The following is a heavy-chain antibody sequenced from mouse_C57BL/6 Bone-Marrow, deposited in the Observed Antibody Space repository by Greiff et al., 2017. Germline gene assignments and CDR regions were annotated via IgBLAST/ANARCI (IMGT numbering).Heavy chain of an antibody. V-gene: IGHV1-9*01. CDR3: ASGSNYDYSMDY. CDR2: ILTGSCST. CDR1: GYTFTGYW. D-gene: IGHD2-5*01. J-gene: IGHJ4*01. Sequence: QVQLQQSGAELMKPGASVMLSCKATGYTFTGYWIEWVKQRPGHGLEWIGEILTGSCSTNYEEKVKGKATVTVDTASNTAYMQLSSLTTEDSAVYYCASGSNYDYSMDYWGQGTSVTVSS.